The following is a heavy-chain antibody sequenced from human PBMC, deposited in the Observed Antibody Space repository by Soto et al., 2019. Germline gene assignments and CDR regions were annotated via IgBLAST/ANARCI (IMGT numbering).Heavy chain of an antibody. CDR3: ARRGKEHGRSCWFGP. D-gene: IGHD3-16*02. CDR1: GFSFTSYW. CDR2: IFPDDSDT. J-gene: IGHJ5*02. Sequence: GASLKISCKASGFSFTSYWIAWVRQMPGKGLEWMGVIFPDDSDTRYSPSFQGQVTISADKSISTAYLQWSSLKASDTAMYYCARRGKEHGRSCWFGPWGQ. V-gene: IGHV5-51*01.